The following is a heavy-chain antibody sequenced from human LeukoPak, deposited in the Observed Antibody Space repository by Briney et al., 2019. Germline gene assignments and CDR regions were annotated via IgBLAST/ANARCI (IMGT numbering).Heavy chain of an antibody. CDR1: GYTFTSYY. V-gene: IGHV1-46*01. CDR2: INPSGGST. J-gene: IGHJ3*02. D-gene: IGHD6-19*01. CDR3: ARVQYSSGWPYHDAFDI. Sequence: ASVKVSRKASGYTFTSYYMHWVRQAPGQGLEWMGLINPSGGSTSYAQKFQGRVTMTRDTSTSTVYMELSSLRSEDTAVYYCARVQYSSGWPYHDAFDIWGQGTMVTVSS.